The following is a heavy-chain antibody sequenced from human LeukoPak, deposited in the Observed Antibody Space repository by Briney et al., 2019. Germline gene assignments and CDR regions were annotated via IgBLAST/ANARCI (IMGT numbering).Heavy chain of an antibody. CDR2: IYHSGST. Sequence: PSETLSLTCAVSGGSISSSNWWGWVRQPPGKGLEWIGEIYHSGSTNYNPSLKSRVTISVDKSKNQFSLKLSSVTAADTAVYYCASFLIAVAGIRNYFDYWGQGTLVTVSS. CDR3: ASFLIAVAGIRNYFDY. CDR1: GGSISSSNW. D-gene: IGHD6-19*01. J-gene: IGHJ4*02. V-gene: IGHV4-4*02.